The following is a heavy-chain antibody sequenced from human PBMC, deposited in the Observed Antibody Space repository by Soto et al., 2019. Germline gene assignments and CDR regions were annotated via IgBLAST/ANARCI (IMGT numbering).Heavy chain of an antibody. D-gene: IGHD3-9*01. J-gene: IGHJ4*02. V-gene: IGHV1-8*01. CDR1: GYTFTSYD. CDR3: ARAGVGYDIWTGYSD. CDR2: MNPNSGNT. Sequence: ASVKVSCRASGYTFTSYDINWVRQATGQGLEWMGWMNPNSGNTGYAQKFRGRLTTTRNTSISTPYMELSSLRSEDTAVYYCARAGVGYDIWTGYSDSGQGTLLTVSS.